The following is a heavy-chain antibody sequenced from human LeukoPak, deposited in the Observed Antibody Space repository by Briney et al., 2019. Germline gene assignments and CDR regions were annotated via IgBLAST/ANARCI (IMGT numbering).Heavy chain of an antibody. CDR2: INHSGST. V-gene: IGHV4-34*01. J-gene: IGHJ4*02. CDR1: GASFSGYY. CDR3: ARATTVTDLAFDY. D-gene: IGHD4-17*01. Sequence: PSETLSLTCAVYGASFSGYYWSWIRQPPGKGLEWIGEINHSGSTNYNPSLKSRVTISVDTSKNQFSLKLSSVTAADTAVYYCARATTVTDLAFDYWGQGTLVTVSS.